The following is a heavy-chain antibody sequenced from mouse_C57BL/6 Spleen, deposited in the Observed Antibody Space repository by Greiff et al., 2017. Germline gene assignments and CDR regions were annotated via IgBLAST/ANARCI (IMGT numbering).Heavy chain of an antibody. V-gene: IGHV1-53*01. Sequence: QVQLKQPGTELVKPGASVKLSCKASGYTFTSYWMHWVKQRPGQGLEWIGNINPSNGGTNYNEKFKSKATLTVDKSSSTAYMQLSSLTSEDSAVYYCARRITTVAYWYFDVWGTGTTVTVSA. CDR3: ARRITTVAYWYFDV. CDR2: INPSNGGT. J-gene: IGHJ1*03. D-gene: IGHD1-1*01. CDR1: GYTFTSYW.